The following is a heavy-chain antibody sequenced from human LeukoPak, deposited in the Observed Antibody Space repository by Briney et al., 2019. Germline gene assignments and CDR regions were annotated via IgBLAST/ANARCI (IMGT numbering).Heavy chain of an antibody. CDR3: AKDYYYETSAFPDY. CDR2: ISHDGSDK. CDR1: GFTFSSYG. V-gene: IGHV3-30*18. J-gene: IGHJ4*02. Sequence: PGGSLRLSCAASGFTFSSYGMHWVRQAPGKGLEWVAAISHDGSDKYYADSVKGRFTISRDNSKNTLYLQMNSLRVEDTAVYHCAKDYYYETSAFPDYWGQGALVTISS. D-gene: IGHD3-22*01.